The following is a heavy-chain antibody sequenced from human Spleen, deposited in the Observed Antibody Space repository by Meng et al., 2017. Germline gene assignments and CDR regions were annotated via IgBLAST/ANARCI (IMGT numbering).Heavy chain of an antibody. CDR2: LYYSGST. CDR1: GDSISGYF. J-gene: IGHJ4*02. V-gene: IGHV4-59*01. Sequence: SETLSLTCTVSGDSISGYFWSWIRQPPGKGLEWIGNLYYSGSTNYNPSLKSRVTISVDMSKNQFSLKLSSVTAADTAMYYCAAGDSSSWYDYWGQGTLVTVSS. CDR3: AAGDSSSWYDY. D-gene: IGHD6-13*01.